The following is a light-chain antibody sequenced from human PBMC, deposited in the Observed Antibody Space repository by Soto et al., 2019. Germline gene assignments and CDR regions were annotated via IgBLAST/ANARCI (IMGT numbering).Light chain of an antibody. CDR2: STN. Sequence: QTVVTQEPSFSVSPGRTVTLTCGLSSGSVSTSYYPSWYQQTPGQAPRTLIYSTNTSSSGVPDRFSGSILGNKAALTITGAQADDESDYYCVLYMGSGISVFGGGTKVTVL. V-gene: IGLV8-61*01. CDR3: VLYMGSGISV. CDR1: SGSVSTSYY. J-gene: IGLJ2*01.